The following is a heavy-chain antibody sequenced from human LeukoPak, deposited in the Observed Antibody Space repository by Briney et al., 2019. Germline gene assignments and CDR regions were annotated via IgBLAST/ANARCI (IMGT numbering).Heavy chain of an antibody. Sequence: ASVTVSCKAPGYTFTSYYMHWVRQAPGQGLEWMGIINPSGGSTSYAQKFQGRVTMTRDMSTSTVYMELSSLRSEDTAVYYCAREWAAGTKIDYWGQGTLVTVSS. J-gene: IGHJ4*02. CDR3: AREWAAGTKIDY. CDR1: GYTFTSYY. CDR2: INPSGGST. D-gene: IGHD6-13*01. V-gene: IGHV1-46*01.